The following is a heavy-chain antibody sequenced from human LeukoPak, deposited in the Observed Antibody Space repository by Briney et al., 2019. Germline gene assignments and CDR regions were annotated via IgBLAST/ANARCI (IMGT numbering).Heavy chain of an antibody. Sequence: GGSLRLSRAASGFTFSSYAMSWVRQAPGKGLEWVSAISGSGGSTYYADSVKGRFTISRDNSKNTLYLQMNSLRAEDTAVYYCAKAPHIVVVPAAYFDYWGQGTLVTVSS. CDR1: GFTFSSYA. CDR2: ISGSGGST. CDR3: AKAPHIVVVPAAYFDY. V-gene: IGHV3-23*01. J-gene: IGHJ4*02. D-gene: IGHD2-2*01.